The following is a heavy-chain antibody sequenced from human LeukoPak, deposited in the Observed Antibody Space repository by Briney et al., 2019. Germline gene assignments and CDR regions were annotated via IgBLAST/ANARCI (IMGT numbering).Heavy chain of an antibody. D-gene: IGHD3-3*01. CDR2: IVVGSGSI. CDR3: AAGDNDSWSGYYGAPDF. J-gene: IGHJ4*02. V-gene: IGHV1-58*02. CDR1: GSIFSKSA. Sequence: GASVKVSCKGSGSIFSKSAIQWVRHARGQRLEWRGWIVVGSGSINYAQKLQERITITRDMSTSTAYMGLSSLTSDDTAVYFCAAGDNDSWSGYYGAPDFWGQGTLVTVSS.